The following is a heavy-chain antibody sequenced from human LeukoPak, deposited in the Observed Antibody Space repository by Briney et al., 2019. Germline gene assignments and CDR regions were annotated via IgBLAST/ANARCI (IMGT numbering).Heavy chain of an antibody. J-gene: IGHJ4*02. CDR1: GGSISSYY. D-gene: IGHD3-3*02. Sequence: SETLSLTCTVSGGSISSYYWSWIRQPPGKGLEWIGYIYYSGSTNYNPSLKSRVTISVDTSKNQFSLKLSSVTAADTAVYYCARGLANDYFDSWGQGTLVTVSS. CDR3: ARGLANDYFDS. V-gene: IGHV4-59*01. CDR2: IYYSGST.